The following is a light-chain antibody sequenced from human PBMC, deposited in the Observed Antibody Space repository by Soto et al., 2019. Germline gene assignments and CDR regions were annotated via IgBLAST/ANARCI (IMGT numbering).Light chain of an antibody. V-gene: IGKV3-15*01. CDR2: GAS. CDR3: QQYNTYPET. CDR1: QSVRIN. Sequence: EIVMTQSPATLAVSPGSISTLSCRASQSVRINVAWYQQKNGQAPRLLVYGASTRASGIPSRFSGSGSGTEFTLTITSLQPDDFATYYCQQYNTYPETFGQGTKVDI. J-gene: IGKJ1*01.